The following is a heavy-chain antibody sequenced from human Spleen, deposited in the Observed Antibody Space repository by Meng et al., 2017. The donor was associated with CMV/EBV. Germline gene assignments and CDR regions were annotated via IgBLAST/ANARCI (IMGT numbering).Heavy chain of an antibody. V-gene: IGHV3-30*02. D-gene: IGHD2-2*01. CDR2: IQFDGNNK. J-gene: IGHJ4*02. CDR3: AKDWGRYCRGISCYRSYFDS. CDR1: GFTFSSYS. Sequence: GGSLRLSCAASGFTFSSYSMNWVRQAPGKGLEWLTFIQFDGNNKYYGDSVKGRFTISRDNSKNTVSLQMNSLRAEDTAVYYCAKDWGRYCRGISCYRSYFDSWGQGTLVTVSS.